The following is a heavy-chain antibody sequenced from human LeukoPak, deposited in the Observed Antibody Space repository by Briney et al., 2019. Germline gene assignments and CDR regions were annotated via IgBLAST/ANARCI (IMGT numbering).Heavy chain of an antibody. CDR1: GGSISGSSYF. Sequence: SETLSLTCTVSGGSISGSSYFWGWIRQPPGKGLEWIGEIYHSGSTNYNPSLKSRVTISVDKSKNQFSLKLNSVTAADTAVYYCASPDSGSSFGYWGQGTLVTVSS. D-gene: IGHD1-26*01. CDR3: ASPDSGSSFGY. V-gene: IGHV4-39*07. J-gene: IGHJ4*02. CDR2: IYHSGST.